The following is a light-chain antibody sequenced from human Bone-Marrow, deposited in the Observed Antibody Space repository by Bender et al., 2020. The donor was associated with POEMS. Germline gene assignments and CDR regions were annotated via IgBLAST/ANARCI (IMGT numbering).Light chain of an antibody. Sequence: QSALTQPPSASGSPGQSVTISCTGTSSDVGGYNYVSWYQQPPGTAPKLMIYEVSNRPSGVPDRFSGSKSGNTASLTISGLQAEDEANYYCSSYTSSNTLVFGGGTKVTVL. CDR1: SSDVGGYNY. CDR2: EVS. CDR3: SSYTSSNTLV. J-gene: IGLJ3*02. V-gene: IGLV2-18*02.